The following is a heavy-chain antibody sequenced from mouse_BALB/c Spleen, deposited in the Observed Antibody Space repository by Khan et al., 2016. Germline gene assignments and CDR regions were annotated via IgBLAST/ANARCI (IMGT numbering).Heavy chain of an antibody. D-gene: IGHD1-1*02. J-gene: IGHJ3*01. Sequence: EVQLQESGPGLVKPSQSLSLTCTVTGYSITSDYAWNWIRQFAGNKLEWMGYINYSGDTHYKPSLKSRISITRETSKNHFFLHLTSVTAEDTATYYCAREDYSWFSYWGQGTLLTVSA. CDR3: AREDYSWFSY. V-gene: IGHV3-2*02. CDR1: GYSITSDYA. CDR2: INYSGDT.